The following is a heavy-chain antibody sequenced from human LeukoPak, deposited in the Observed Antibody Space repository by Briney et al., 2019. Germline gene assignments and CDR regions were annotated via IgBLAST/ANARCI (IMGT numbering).Heavy chain of an antibody. D-gene: IGHD3-10*01. CDR2: IDPNSGGT. J-gene: IGHJ3*02. CDR1: GYTFTGYY. V-gene: IGHV1-2*02. CDR3: ARGGSVSRVAFDI. Sequence: ASVKVSCKASGYTFTGYYMHWVRQAPGQGLEWMGWIDPNSGGTNYAQKFQGRVTMTRDTSISTAYMELSRLRSDDTAVYYCARGGSVSRVAFDIWGQGTMVTVSS.